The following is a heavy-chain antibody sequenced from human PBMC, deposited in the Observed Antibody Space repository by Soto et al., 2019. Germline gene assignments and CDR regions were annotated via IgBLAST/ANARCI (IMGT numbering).Heavy chain of an antibody. J-gene: IGHJ6*02. CDR3: ASYSSRYYYGMDV. CDR1: GGTFSSYA. D-gene: IGHD5-18*01. CDR2: IIPIFGTA. V-gene: IGHV1-69*13. Sequence: SVKVSCKASGGTFSSYAISWVRQAPGQGLEWMGGIIPIFGTANYAQKFQGRVTITADESTSTAYMELSSLRSEDTAVYYCASYSSRYYYGMDVWGQGTTVTVSS.